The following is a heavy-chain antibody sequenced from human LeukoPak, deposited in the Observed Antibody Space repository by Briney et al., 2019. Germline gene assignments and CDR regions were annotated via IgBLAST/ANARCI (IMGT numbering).Heavy chain of an antibody. J-gene: IGHJ6*02. V-gene: IGHV4-34*01. CDR2: INHSGST. D-gene: IGHD6-13*01. Sequence: SETLSLTCAVYGGSFSGYYWSWIRQPPGKGLEWIGEINHSGSTNYNPSLKSRVTISVDTSKNQFSLKLSSVTAADTAVYYCARDTLSIAAAGTYYYYYYGMDVWGQGTTVTVSS. CDR1: GGSFSGYY. CDR3: ARDTLSIAAAGTYYYYYYGMDV.